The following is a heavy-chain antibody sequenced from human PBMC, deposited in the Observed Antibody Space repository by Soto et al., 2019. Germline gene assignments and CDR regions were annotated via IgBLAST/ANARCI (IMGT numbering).Heavy chain of an antibody. CDR2: TYYSGST. Sequence: PSGSLALTCTVSGGSISCYYWSWIRQPPGKGLEWIGYTYYSGSTNYNPSLKSRVTISVDTSKNQFSLKLSSVTAADTAVYYCAREDSSSWHNFDYWGQGTLVTVSS. V-gene: IGHV4-59*01. J-gene: IGHJ4*02. D-gene: IGHD6-13*01. CDR3: AREDSSSWHNFDY. CDR1: GGSISCYY.